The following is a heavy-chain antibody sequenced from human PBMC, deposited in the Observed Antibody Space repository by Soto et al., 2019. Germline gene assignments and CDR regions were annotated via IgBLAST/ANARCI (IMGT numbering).Heavy chain of an antibody. J-gene: IGHJ3*01. D-gene: IGHD1-1*01. V-gene: IGHV3-53*01. Sequence: DVQLVESGGGLIQPGASLILSCAAFGLTVSGTKYVAWVRQPPGKGLEWVSGLYDVFCSFYADSVKGRFTNSSVRSKSNVDLQTNDLRPDDTADYDCASCHEREHAYDVWGQGTTVNVSS. CDR3: ASCHEREHAYDV. CDR2: LYDVFCS. CDR1: GLTVSGTKY.